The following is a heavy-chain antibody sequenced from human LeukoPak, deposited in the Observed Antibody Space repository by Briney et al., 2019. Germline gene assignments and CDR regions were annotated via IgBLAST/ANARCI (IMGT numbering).Heavy chain of an antibody. D-gene: IGHD1-26*01. Sequence: GGSLRLSCAASGFTFSSYSMNWVRQAPGKGLEWVSSISSSSSYIYYADSVKGRFTISRDNAKNSLYLQMNSLRAEDTSVYYCARDREGSSLFDYRGQGTLVTVSS. J-gene: IGHJ4*02. V-gene: IGHV3-21*01. CDR2: ISSSSSYI. CDR1: GFTFSSYS. CDR3: ARDREGSSLFDY.